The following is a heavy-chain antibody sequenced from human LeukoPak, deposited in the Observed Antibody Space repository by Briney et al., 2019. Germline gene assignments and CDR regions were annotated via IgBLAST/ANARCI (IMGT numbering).Heavy chain of an antibody. CDR3: ARVAKERVGGVYYFDY. V-gene: IGHV3-13*01. CDR1: GFTFSDYD. CDR2: IGTAGDT. D-gene: IGHD1-1*01. Sequence: PGGSLRLSCAASGFTFSDYDIHWVRQATGKGLEWVSAIGTAGDTYYTGSVKGRFTISRENAKNSLYLQMNSLRAGDTAVHYCARVAKERVGGVYYFDYWGQGTLVTVSS. J-gene: IGHJ4*02.